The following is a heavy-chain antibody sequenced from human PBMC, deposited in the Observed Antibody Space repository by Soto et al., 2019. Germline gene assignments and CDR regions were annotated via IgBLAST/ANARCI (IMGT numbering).Heavy chain of an antibody. CDR2: VFYSGST. J-gene: IGHJ4*02. CDR3: ARHYNTGAFFDY. D-gene: IGHD1-20*01. V-gene: IGHV4-39*01. CDR1: GGSISSPHY. Sequence: LCGGSISSPHYWGWIRQPPGKGLEWIGSVFYSGSTYYNPSRKSRVTISVDTSKNQFSLKLSSVTAADTAVYYCARHYNTGAFFDYWGQGTLVTVSS.